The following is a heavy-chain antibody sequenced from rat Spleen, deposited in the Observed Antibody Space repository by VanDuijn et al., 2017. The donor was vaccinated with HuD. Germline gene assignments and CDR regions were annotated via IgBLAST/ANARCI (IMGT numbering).Heavy chain of an antibody. CDR2: ITNASGRT. V-gene: IGHV5-31*01. Sequence: EVQLVESGGGLVQPGGSLKLSCVASGFTFNNYWMTWIRQAPGKGLEWVASITNASGRTYYPDSVKGRFTISRDTAQNTLYLQMNSLRYEDTATYYCARHGYGGTYYNYFDYWGQGVMVTVSS. J-gene: IGHJ2*01. CDR1: GFTFNNYW. D-gene: IGHD1-12*02. CDR3: ARHGYGGTYYNYFDY.